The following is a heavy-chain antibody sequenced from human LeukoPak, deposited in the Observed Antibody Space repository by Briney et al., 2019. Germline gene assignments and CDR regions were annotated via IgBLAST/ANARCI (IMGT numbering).Heavy chain of an antibody. CDR3: ARSIGGSYPSFDY. V-gene: IGHV3-30*03. Sequence: GGSLRLSCAASGFTFSSYGMHWVRQAPGKGLEWVAVISYDGSNKYYADSAKGRFTISRDNSKNTLYVQMNSLRAEDTAVYYCARSIGGSYPSFDYWGQGTLVTVSS. J-gene: IGHJ4*02. D-gene: IGHD1-26*01. CDR2: ISYDGSNK. CDR1: GFTFSSYG.